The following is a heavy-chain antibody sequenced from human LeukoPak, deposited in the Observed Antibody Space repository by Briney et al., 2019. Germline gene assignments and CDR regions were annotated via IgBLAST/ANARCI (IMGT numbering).Heavy chain of an antibody. D-gene: IGHD3-3*01. Sequence: GGSLRLSCAASGFTFSSYSMHWVRQAPGRGLEYVSAISSNGDNTYYANSVKGRFTISRDNAKNSLYLQMNSLRAEDTAVYYCARDDWSPDYWGQGTLVTVSS. J-gene: IGHJ4*02. V-gene: IGHV3-64*01. CDR1: GFTFSSYS. CDR3: ARDDWSPDY. CDR2: ISSNGDNT.